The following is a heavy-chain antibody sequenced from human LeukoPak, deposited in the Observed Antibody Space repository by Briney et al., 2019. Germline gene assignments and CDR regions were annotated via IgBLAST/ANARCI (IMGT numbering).Heavy chain of an antibody. CDR3: ARRGGYRYGFDY. Sequence: SETLSLTCSVSGGSISSYYWSWIRQPPGKGLEWIGYIYSSGRTGYNPSLKSRVTISVDTSRNQFSLKLSSVTAADTAVYYCARRGGYRYGFDYWGQGTLVTVSS. J-gene: IGHJ4*02. V-gene: IGHV4-59*01. CDR1: GGSISSYY. D-gene: IGHD5-18*01. CDR2: IYSSGRT.